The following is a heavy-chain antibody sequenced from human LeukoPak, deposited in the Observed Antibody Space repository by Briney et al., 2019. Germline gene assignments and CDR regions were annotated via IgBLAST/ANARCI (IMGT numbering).Heavy chain of an antibody. J-gene: IGHJ4*02. CDR3: AKVDCSGGSCYGGGNDY. D-gene: IGHD2-15*01. CDR2: ISGSGGST. V-gene: IGHV3-23*01. CDR1: GFTFSSYA. Sequence: GGSLRLSCAASGFTFSSYAMSWVRQAPGKGLEWVSAISGSGGSTYYADSVKGRFTISRDNSKNTLYLQMNSLRAEDTAVCYCAKVDCSGGSCYGGGNDYWGQGTLVTVSS.